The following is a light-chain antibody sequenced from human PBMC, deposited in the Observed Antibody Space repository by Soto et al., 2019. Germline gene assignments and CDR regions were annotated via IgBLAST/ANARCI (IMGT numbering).Light chain of an antibody. V-gene: IGLV2-11*01. J-gene: IGLJ1*01. CDR2: DVD. CDR1: SSDIGGYNY. Sequence: QSALTQPRSVSGSPGQSVAISCTGTSSDIGGYNYVSRYQQHPGKAPKVMIYDVDKRPSGVPDRFSGSKSGNTASLTISDLQTEDEADYYCCSNAGRPDVFGTGTKLTVL. CDR3: CSNAGRPDV.